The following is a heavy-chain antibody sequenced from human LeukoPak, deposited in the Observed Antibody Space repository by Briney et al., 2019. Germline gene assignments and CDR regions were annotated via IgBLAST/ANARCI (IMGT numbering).Heavy chain of an antibody. Sequence: GGSLRLSCAVSGLIFETYGMHWVRQAPGKGLEWVGVISNNGSNTYYGDSVKGRFTISRDNSNNTLSLQMNGLRIEDTGVYFCVKGRRGSSYVHYFDRWGQGTLVTVSS. J-gene: IGHJ4*02. CDR3: VKGRRGSSYVHYFDR. D-gene: IGHD5-18*01. CDR1: GLIFETYG. V-gene: IGHV3-30*18. CDR2: ISNNGSNT.